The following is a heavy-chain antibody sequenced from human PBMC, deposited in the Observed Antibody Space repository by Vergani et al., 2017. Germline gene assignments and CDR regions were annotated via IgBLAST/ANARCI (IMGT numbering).Heavy chain of an antibody. CDR3: AKVWESSGGTTPYGY. CDR1: GFTFSSYA. CDR2: ISYDGSNK. J-gene: IGHJ4*02. Sequence: QVQLVESGGGVVQPGRSLRLSCAASGFTFSSYAMHWVRQAPGKGLEWVAVISYDGSNKYYADSVKGRFTISRDNSKNTLYLQMNSLRAEDTAVYYCAKVWESSGGTTPYGYWGQGTLVTVSS. D-gene: IGHD6-19*01. V-gene: IGHV3-30-3*01.